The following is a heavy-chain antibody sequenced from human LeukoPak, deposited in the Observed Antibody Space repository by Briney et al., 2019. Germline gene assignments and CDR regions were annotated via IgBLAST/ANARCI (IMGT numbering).Heavy chain of an antibody. CDR3: AREKKTEWTTGAFDM. CDR2: ISGSGDNT. J-gene: IGHJ3*02. D-gene: IGHD3-3*01. Sequence: GGSLRLSCAASRFTFSSYAMSWVRQAPGKGLEWVSTISGSGDNTYYADSVKGRFTMSRDNAQNALYLEMNSLRAEDTAVYYCAREKKTEWTTGAFDMWGQGTMVIVSS. V-gene: IGHV3-23*01. CDR1: RFTFSSYA.